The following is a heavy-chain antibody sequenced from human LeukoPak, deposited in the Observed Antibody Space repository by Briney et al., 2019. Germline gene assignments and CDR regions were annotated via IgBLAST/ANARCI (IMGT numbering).Heavy chain of an antibody. CDR3: AKDISVGATPYYFDY. CDR1: GFTFDDYA. CDR2: IIWNSGSI. V-gene: IGHV3-9*01. D-gene: IGHD1-26*01. Sequence: PRGSLRLSCAASGFTFDDYAMPWVRQAPGKGLEWVSGIIWNSGSIGYADSVKGRFTISRDNAKNSLYLQMNSLRAEDTALYYCAKDISVGATPYYFDYWGQGTLVTVSS. J-gene: IGHJ4*02.